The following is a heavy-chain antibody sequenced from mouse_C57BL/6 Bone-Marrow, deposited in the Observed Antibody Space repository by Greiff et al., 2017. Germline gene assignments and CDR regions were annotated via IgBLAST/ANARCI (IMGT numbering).Heavy chain of an antibody. J-gene: IGHJ3*01. Sequence: EVQLQQSGAELVRPGASVKLSCTASGFNIKDDYMHWVKQRPEQGLEWIGWIDPENGDTEYASKFQGKATITADPSSNTAYLQLSSLTSEDTAVYYCTRGHYYGSSYGGFAYWGQGTLVTVSA. D-gene: IGHD1-1*01. CDR2: IDPENGDT. V-gene: IGHV14-4*01. CDR1: GFNIKDDY. CDR3: TRGHYYGSSYGGFAY.